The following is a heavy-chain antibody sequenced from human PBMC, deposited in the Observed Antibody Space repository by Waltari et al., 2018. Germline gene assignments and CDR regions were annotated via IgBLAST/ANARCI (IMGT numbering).Heavy chain of an antibody. CDR3: ARDPVSIAVAVNLDY. J-gene: IGHJ4*02. Sequence: QVQLVQSGAEVKKPGASVKVSCKASGYTFTSYDINWVRQATGQGLEWMVWMNPNSGNTGYARKFQGRVTMTRNTSISTAYIELNSVRAEDTAVYYCARDPVSIAVAVNLDYWGQGTLVTVSS. V-gene: IGHV1-8*01. D-gene: IGHD6-19*01. CDR2: MNPNSGNT. CDR1: GYTFTSYD.